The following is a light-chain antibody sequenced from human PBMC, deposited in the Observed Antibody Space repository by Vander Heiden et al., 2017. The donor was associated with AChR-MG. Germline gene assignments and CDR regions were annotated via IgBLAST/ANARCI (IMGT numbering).Light chain of an antibody. CDR1: SSDVGGYNY. CDR2: EVN. V-gene: IGLV2-8*01. CDR3: SSYTGSNNFV. J-gene: IGLJ1*01. Sequence: QSALTQPPPASGSPGQSVTISCTGTSSDVGGYNYVSWYQQHPGRAPKVMIYEVNKRPSGVPDRFSGSKSGNTASLTVSGLQAEDEADYYCSSYTGSNNFVFGTGTKVTVL.